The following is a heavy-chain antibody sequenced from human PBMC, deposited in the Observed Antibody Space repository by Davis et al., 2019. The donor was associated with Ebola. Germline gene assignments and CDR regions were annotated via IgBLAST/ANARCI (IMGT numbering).Heavy chain of an antibody. CDR2: FDPENGET. V-gene: IGHV1-24*01. CDR1: GYSLTELS. CDR3: ATTLLARGVILGFDY. D-gene: IGHD3-10*01. Sequence: ASVKVSCKVSGYSLTELSMNWVRQAPGKGLEWMGSFDPENGETIYEQDFQGRVTMTEDTSTDTAYMELSSLRSEDSAVYYCATTLLARGVILGFDYWGQGTLITVSS. J-gene: IGHJ4*02.